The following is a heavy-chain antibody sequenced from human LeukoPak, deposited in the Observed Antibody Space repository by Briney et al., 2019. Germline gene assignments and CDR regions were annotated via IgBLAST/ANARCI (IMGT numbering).Heavy chain of an antibody. D-gene: IGHD6-19*01. CDR1: GGTFSSYI. CDR3: ARALSVAGTVYYYGMDV. J-gene: IGHJ6*02. V-gene: IGHV1-69*10. CDR2: IIPILGIA. Sequence: SVKVSCKGSGGTFSSYIICSVRPAPGQGLEWMGGIIPILGIANYAQKFQGRVTITADKSTSTAYMELSSLRSEDTAVYYCARALSVAGTVYYYGMDVWGQGTTVTVSS.